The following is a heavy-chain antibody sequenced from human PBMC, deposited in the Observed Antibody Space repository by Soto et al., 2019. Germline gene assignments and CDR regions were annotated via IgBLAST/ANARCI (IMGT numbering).Heavy chain of an antibody. Sequence: QPGGSLRLSCAASGFTFSSYGMHWVRQAPGKGLEWVAVISYDGSNKYYADSVKGRFTISRDNSKNTLYLQMNSLRAEDTAVYYCAKESYYYDSPRAFDYWGQGTLVTVSS. D-gene: IGHD3-22*01. CDR2: ISYDGSNK. V-gene: IGHV3-30*18. J-gene: IGHJ4*02. CDR3: AKESYYYDSPRAFDY. CDR1: GFTFSSYG.